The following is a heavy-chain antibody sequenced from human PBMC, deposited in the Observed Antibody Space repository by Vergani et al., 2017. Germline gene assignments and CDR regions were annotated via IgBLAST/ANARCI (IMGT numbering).Heavy chain of an antibody. V-gene: IGHV3-9*02. CDR1: GFTSAGYA. Sequence: EVQLEESGGGLVLPGRSLRLSCVASGFTSAGYAMHWVRHAPGKGLEWVSGMSWNSNSIGYADSVKGRFTISRDNAKNSLYLQMNSLRAEDTALYYCAKDLGTSSGGGWFDPWGQGTLVTVSS. D-gene: IGHD6-6*01. J-gene: IGHJ5*02. CDR3: AKDLGTSSGGGWFDP. CDR2: MSWNSNSI.